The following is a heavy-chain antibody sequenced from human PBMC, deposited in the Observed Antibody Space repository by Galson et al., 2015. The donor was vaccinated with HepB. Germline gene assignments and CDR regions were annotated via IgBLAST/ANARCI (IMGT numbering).Heavy chain of an antibody. CDR2: IIPIFGTA. V-gene: IGHV1-69*06. D-gene: IGHD3-22*01. CDR1: GGTFSSYA. CDR3: ARGGVRDSSGYYYGGWFDP. J-gene: IGHJ5*02. Sequence: SVKVSCKASGGTFSSYAISWVRQAPGQGLEWMGGIIPIFGTANYAQKFQGRVTITADKSTSTAYMELSSLRSEDTAVYYCARGGVRDSSGYYYGGWFDPWGQGTLVTVSS.